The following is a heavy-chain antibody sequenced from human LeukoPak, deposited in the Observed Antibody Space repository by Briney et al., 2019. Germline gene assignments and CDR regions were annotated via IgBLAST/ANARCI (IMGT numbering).Heavy chain of an antibody. Sequence: ASVKVSCKASGYTFTGYYTHWVRQAPGQGLEWMGWINPNSGGTNYAQKFQGRVTMTRDTSISTAYMELSRLRSDDTAVYYCARLVRGAVWGYFDYWGQGTLVTVSS. D-gene: IGHD3-10*01. CDR2: INPNSGGT. CDR1: GYTFTGYY. J-gene: IGHJ4*02. V-gene: IGHV1-2*02. CDR3: ARLVRGAVWGYFDY.